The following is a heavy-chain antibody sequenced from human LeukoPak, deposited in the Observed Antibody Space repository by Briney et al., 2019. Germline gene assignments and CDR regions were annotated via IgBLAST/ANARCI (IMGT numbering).Heavy chain of an antibody. CDR3: ARVDAFGI. CDR2: ISSSSGYI. V-gene: IGHV3-21*01. CDR1: GFTFSSYN. Sequence: GGSLRLSCAASGFTFSSYNMNWVRQAPGKGLEWVSSISSSSGYIYYADSVKGRFTISRDNAKNSLYLQMNSLRAEDTAVYYCARVDAFGIWGQGTMVTVSS. J-gene: IGHJ3*02.